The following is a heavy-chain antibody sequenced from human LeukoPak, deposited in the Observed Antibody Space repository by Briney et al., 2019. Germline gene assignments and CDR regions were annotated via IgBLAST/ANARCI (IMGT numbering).Heavy chain of an antibody. CDR2: IYHSGST. D-gene: IGHD2-21*02. CDR1: GGSISSGGYS. V-gene: IGHV4-30-2*01. CDR3: ARAYCGGDCHPGLVDP. J-gene: IGHJ5*02. Sequence: PSQTPSLTCAVSGGSISSGGYSWSWIRQPPGKGLEWIGYIYHSGSTNYNPSLKSRVTISVDRSKNQFSLKLSSVTAADTAVYYCARAYCGGDCHPGLVDPWGQGTLVTVSS.